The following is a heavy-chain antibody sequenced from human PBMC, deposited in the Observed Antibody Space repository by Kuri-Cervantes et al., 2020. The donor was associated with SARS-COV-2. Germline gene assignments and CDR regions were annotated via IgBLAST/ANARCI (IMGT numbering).Heavy chain of an antibody. CDR1: GFTFSSYA. D-gene: IGHD3-3*01. V-gene: IGHV3-30-3*01. CDR3: ARDTRYYDFWSGYVSSENFSRSHYYYYMDV. Sequence: GESLKISCAASGFTFSSYAMHWVRQAPGEGLEWVAVISYDGSNKYYADSVKGRFTISRDNSKNTLYLQMNSLRAEDTAVYYCARDTRYYDFWSGYVSSENFSRSHYYYYMDVWGKGTTVTVSS. J-gene: IGHJ6*03. CDR2: ISYDGSNK.